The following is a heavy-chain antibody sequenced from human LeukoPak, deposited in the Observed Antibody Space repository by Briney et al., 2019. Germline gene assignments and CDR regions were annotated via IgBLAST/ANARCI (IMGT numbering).Heavy chain of an antibody. CDR1: GFTFSSHW. Sequence: GGSLRHSCAASGFTFSSHWMSWVRQAPGKGLEWVANIKQDGSEKYYMDSVKGRFTISRDNAKNSLSLQMNNLRAEDTAVYYCASFRNDYWGQGTLVTVSS. V-gene: IGHV3-7*02. CDR2: IKQDGSEK. CDR3: ASFRNDY. J-gene: IGHJ4*02. D-gene: IGHD1-14*01.